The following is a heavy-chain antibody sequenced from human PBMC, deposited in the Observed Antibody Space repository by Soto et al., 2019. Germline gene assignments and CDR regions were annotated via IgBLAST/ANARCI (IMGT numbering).Heavy chain of an antibody. CDR1: GFAFRSYA. J-gene: IGHJ4*02. CDR2: VSNSGGTT. Sequence: GGSLRLSCAASGFAFRSYAMSWVRRAPGKGLAWVSTVSNSGGTTYHADSVKGRFTISRDNSKNTLYLQMTSLRAEDAAVYYCVKDAPGSGWLSDYWGQGTLVTVSS. CDR3: VKDAPGSGWLSDY. D-gene: IGHD3-22*01. V-gene: IGHV3-23*01.